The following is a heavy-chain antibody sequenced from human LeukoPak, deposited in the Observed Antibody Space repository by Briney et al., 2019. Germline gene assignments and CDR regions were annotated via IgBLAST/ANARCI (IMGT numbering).Heavy chain of an antibody. CDR2: IFSTSTYI. CDR3: ARDFYDGFALDY. Sequence: PGGSLRLSCAASGFTFNNYNMVWVRQAPGKGLEWVSFIFSTSTYIYYRDSVRGRFTISRDNAKNSLFLQMDSLTVEDTAIYYCARDFYDGFALDYWGQGIPVTVSS. CDR1: GFTFNNYN. V-gene: IGHV3-21*01. J-gene: IGHJ4*02. D-gene: IGHD2/OR15-2a*01.